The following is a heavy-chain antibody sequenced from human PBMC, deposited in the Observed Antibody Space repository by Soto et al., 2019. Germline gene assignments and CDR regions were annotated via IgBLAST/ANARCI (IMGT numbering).Heavy chain of an antibody. CDR1: GFTFSSYG. CDR3: AKDRGVEVTTRFFDD. D-gene: IGHD4-17*01. CDR2: ISYDGRNK. J-gene: IGHJ4*02. V-gene: IGHV3-30*18. Sequence: PGGSLRLSCAASGFTFSSYGMHWVRQAPGKGLEWVAVISYDGRNKNYADSVKGRFTISRDNSKNTLYLQMNSLRAEDTAVYYCAKDRGVEVTTRFFDDWGQGTLVTVSS.